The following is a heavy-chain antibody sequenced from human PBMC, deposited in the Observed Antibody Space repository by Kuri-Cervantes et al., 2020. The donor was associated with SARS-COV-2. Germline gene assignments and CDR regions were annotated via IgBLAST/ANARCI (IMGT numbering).Heavy chain of an antibody. J-gene: IGHJ4*02. CDR1: GFTVSGNY. Sequence: GESLKISCAASGFTVSGNYMSWVRQAPEKGLEWLSVIYTGDKTYYADSVKGRSTISRDNSKNTVYLQMNSLRAEDTAVYYCARDLGGVSGPFDYWGQGTLVTVSS. D-gene: IGHD3-16*01. V-gene: IGHV3-53*01. CDR3: ARDLGGVSGPFDY. CDR2: IYTGDKT.